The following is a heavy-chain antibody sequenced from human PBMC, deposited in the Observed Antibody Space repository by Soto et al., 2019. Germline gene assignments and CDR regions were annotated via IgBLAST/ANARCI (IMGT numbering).Heavy chain of an antibody. D-gene: IGHD5-12*01. J-gene: IGHJ5*02. CDR1: VYTFTSYG. V-gene: IGHV1-18*04. Sequence: ASVKVSCKASVYTFTSYGISWVRQAPGQGLEWMGWISAYNGNTNYAQKLQGRVTMTTDTSTSTAYMELRSLRSDDTAVYYCARHHGPTTSENWFDPWGQGTLVTVSS. CDR3: ARHHGPTTSENWFDP. CDR2: ISAYNGNT.